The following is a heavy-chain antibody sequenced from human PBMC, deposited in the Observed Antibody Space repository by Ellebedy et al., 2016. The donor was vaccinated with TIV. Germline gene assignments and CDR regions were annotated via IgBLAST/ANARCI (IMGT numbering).Heavy chain of an antibody. Sequence: SETLSLTCTVSGVPISGSYWSWIRLPPGKGLEWIGYVSSGGSAHYSPSLKSRVTISVDTSKSQFSLRLSSVTAADTAVYYCAEGRSGWYYFDYWGQGTLVAAS. CDR1: GVPISGSY. J-gene: IGHJ4*02. CDR2: VSSGGSA. V-gene: IGHV4-59*12. CDR3: AEGRSGWYYFDY. D-gene: IGHD6-19*01.